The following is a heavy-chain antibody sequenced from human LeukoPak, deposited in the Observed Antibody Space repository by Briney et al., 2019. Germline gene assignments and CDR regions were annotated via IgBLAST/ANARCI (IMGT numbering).Heavy chain of an antibody. J-gene: IGHJ4*02. D-gene: IGHD6-19*01. Sequence: GGSLRLSCAASGFTFSSYSMTWVRQAPGKGLEWVSYISSGSSTIYYADSVKGRFTISRDNAKNSLYLQMNSLRDEDTAVYYCARTPGRWLAHLDYWGQGTLVTVSS. CDR2: ISSGSSTI. V-gene: IGHV3-48*02. CDR1: GFTFSSYS. CDR3: ARTPGRWLAHLDY.